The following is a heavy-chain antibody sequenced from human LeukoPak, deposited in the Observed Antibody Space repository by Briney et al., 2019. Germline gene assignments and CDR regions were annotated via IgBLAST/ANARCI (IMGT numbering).Heavy chain of an antibody. CDR3: ARAASGWNYYYYYYYMDV. V-gene: IGHV4-61*02. J-gene: IGHJ6*03. D-gene: IGHD6-19*01. CDR1: GGSISSGSYY. Sequence: SQTLSLTCTVSGGSISSGSYYWSWIRQPAGKGLEWIGRIYTSGSTNCNPSLTSRVTISVDTAKNQFSLKLSSVTAADTAVYYCARAASGWNYYYYYYYMDVWGKGTTVTISS. CDR2: IYTSGST.